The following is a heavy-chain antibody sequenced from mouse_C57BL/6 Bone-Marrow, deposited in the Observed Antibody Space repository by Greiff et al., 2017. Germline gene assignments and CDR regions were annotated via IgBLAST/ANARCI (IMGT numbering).Heavy chain of an antibody. CDR1: GYSFTSYY. CDR2: IYPGSGNT. Sequence: QVQLQQSGPELVKSGASVKISCKASGYSFTSYYIHWVKQRPGQGLEWIGWIYPGSGNTKYNEKFKGKATLTADTSSSTAYMQLSSLTSEDSAVYYCARAYYSSSFAYWGQGTLVTVSA. CDR3: ARAYYSSSFAY. D-gene: IGHD2-5*01. J-gene: IGHJ3*01. V-gene: IGHV1-66*01.